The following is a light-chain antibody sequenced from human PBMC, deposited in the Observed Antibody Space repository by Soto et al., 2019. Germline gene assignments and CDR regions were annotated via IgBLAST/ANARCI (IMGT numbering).Light chain of an antibody. J-gene: IGLJ1*01. CDR2: DVT. V-gene: IGLV2-14*01. CDR1: SSDVGGYNY. CDR3: TSFAGSGTYV. Sequence: QSALTQPASVYGSPGQSIAISCTGTSSDVGGYNYVSWYQQHPGKAPKLIIFDVTNRPSGVSDRFSGSKSGSTASLTISGLQAYGEADYYCTSFAGSGTYVFGTGTKLTVL.